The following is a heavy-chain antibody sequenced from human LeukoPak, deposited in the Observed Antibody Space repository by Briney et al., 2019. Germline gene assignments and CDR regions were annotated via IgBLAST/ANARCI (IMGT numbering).Heavy chain of an antibody. Sequence: SVKVSCKASGYTFTSYGISWVRQAPGQGGEWMGWISAYNGNTNYAQKLQGRVTMTTDTSTSTAYMELRSLRSDDTAVYYCARDRSFSSGYYYERWFDPWGQGTLVTVSS. D-gene: IGHD3-22*01. CDR3: ARDRSFSSGYYYERWFDP. V-gene: IGHV1-18*01. CDR2: ISAYNGNT. CDR1: GYTFTSYG. J-gene: IGHJ5*02.